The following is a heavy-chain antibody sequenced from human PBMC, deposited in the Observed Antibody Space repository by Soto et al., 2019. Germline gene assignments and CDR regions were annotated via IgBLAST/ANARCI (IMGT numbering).Heavy chain of an antibody. J-gene: IGHJ4*02. CDR3: ARVGSSGWSPDY. V-gene: IGHV4-59*11. CDR1: GGSISGHY. CDR2: IFYSGST. D-gene: IGHD6-19*01. Sequence: SSETLSLTCSVSGGSISGHYWTWIRQSPGKGLEWIGYIFYSGSTNYNPSLKSRVTISVDTSKNQFSLKMSPVTAADTAVYYCARVGSSGWSPDYWGRGTLVTVSS.